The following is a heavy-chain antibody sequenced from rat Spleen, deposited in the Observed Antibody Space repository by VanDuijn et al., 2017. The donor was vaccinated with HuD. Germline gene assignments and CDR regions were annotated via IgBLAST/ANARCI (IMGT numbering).Heavy chain of an antibody. V-gene: IGHV5S13*01. CDR1: GFTFSDYG. Sequence: EVQLVESGGGLVQPGRSLKLSCAASGFTFSDYGMAWVRQTPTKGLEWVASVSTGGSTYYPDSVKGRFTISRDNAKSTLYLQMDSLRSEDTATYYCARRGNSVFWNFDFWGPGTMVTVSS. CDR3: ARRGNSVFWNFDF. CDR2: VSTGGST. J-gene: IGHJ1*01. D-gene: IGHD4-4*01.